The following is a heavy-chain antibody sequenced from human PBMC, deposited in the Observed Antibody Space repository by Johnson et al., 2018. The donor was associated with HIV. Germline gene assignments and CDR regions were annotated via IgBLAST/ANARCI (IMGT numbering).Heavy chain of an antibody. J-gene: IGHJ3*02. D-gene: IGHD3-16*01. CDR1: GFTFSSYS. V-gene: IGHV3-30-3*01. Sequence: QVQLVESGGGVVQPGRSLRLSCAASGFTFSSYSMHWVRQAPGKGLEWVAVISYDGSNKYYADSVKGRFTISRDNSKNTLYLQMSSLRVDDTAVYYCARDPRLGELKIDRRGYAFDIWGQGTMVTVSS. CDR2: ISYDGSNK. CDR3: ARDPRLGELKIDRRGYAFDI.